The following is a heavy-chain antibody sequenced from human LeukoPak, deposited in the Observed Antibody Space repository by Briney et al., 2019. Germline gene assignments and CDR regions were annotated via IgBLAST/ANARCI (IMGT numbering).Heavy chain of an antibody. D-gene: IGHD3-22*01. CDR2: IYYSGST. V-gene: IGHV4-39*07. CDR3: ARVNYYDSSGYYSYYYYYYMDV. CDR1: GGSISSSSYY. J-gene: IGHJ6*03. Sequence: SETLSLTCTVSGGSISSSSYYWGWIRQPPGKGLEWIGSIYYSGSTYYNPSLKSRVTISVDTSKNQFSLKLSSVTAADTAVYYCARVNYYDSSGYYSYYYYYYMDVWGKGTTVTVSS.